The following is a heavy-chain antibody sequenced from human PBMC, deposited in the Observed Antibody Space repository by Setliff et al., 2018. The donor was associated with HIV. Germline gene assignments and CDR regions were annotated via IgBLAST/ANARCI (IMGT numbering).Heavy chain of an antibody. CDR3: ARPSFGIGGGANFDS. CDR1: GASTSDNIYY. CDR2: AHYSGAI. Sequence: SETLFLTCSVTGASTSDNIYYWGWIRHSPGKGLEWIASAHYSGAIFYNPSLKSRVTMSVDTSGSRFSLKLTSVTAADTAVYYCARPSFGIGGGANFDSWGRGTLVTVSS. V-gene: IGHV4-39*02. D-gene: IGHD3-3*01. J-gene: IGHJ4*02.